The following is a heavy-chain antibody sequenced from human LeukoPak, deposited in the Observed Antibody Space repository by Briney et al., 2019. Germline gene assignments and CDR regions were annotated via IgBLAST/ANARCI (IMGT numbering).Heavy chain of an antibody. CDR2: ISTSGGST. Sequence: GGSLRLSCAASGFTFNTYGMSWVRQAPGKGLEWVSGISTSGGSTYYADSVKGRFTISRDNFKNTLYLQLNSLRAEDTAVYYCAKYVIQQLRSSGYDYFDYWGQGTLVTVSS. V-gene: IGHV3-23*01. CDR3: AKYVIQQLRSSGYDYFDY. CDR1: GFTFNTYG. J-gene: IGHJ4*02. D-gene: IGHD5-12*01.